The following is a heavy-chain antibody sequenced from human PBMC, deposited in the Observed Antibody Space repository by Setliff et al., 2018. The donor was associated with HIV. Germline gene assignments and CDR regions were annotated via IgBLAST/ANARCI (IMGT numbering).Heavy chain of an antibody. CDR3: AGESSIAVAEYFQH. CDR2: ISAYTANT. CDR1: GYTFPNYG. Sequence: ASVKVSCKASGYTFPNYGITWVRQAPGQGLEWMGWISAYTANTNYAQNLQGRVTLTTDTSTSTAYMELRSLRAEDTAVYYCAGESSIAVAEYFQHWGQGTLVTVSS. D-gene: IGHD6-19*01. V-gene: IGHV1-18*01. J-gene: IGHJ1*01.